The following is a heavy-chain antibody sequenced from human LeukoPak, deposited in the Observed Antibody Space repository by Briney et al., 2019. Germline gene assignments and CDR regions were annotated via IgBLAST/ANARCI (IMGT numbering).Heavy chain of an antibody. CDR1: GGSISSSSYY. V-gene: IGHV4-39*07. D-gene: IGHD6-13*01. Sequence: SETLSLTCTVSGGSISSSSYYWGWIRQPPGKGLEWIGGIYYSGSTYYNPALKSRVTITVDTSKKQLSMKLSSVTAADPAVYYCARGSRYSTFNWFDPWGQGTLVTVSS. CDR3: ARGSRYSTFNWFDP. CDR2: IYYSGST. J-gene: IGHJ5*02.